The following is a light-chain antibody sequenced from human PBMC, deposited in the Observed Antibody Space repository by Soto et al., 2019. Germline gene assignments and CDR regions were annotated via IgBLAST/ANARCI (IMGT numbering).Light chain of an antibody. CDR2: DVR. CDR1: SSDIGAYNY. V-gene: IGLV2-14*01. Sequence: QSALTQPASVSGSPGQSITISCTGTSSDIGAYNYVSWYQQHPGKAPKLMIYDVRNRPSGVSNRFSGSKSGNTASLTISGLQAEDEADYYCNSYTTSSTRVFGGGTQLTVL. J-gene: IGLJ3*02. CDR3: NSYTTSSTRV.